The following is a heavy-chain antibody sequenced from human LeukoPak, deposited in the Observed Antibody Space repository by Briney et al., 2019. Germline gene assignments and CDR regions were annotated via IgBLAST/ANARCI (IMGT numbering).Heavy chain of an antibody. CDR1: GYTFTSYD. D-gene: IGHD3-22*01. Sequence: EASVKVSCKASGYTFTSYDINWVRQATGQGLEWMGWMNPNSGNTGYAQKFQGRVTITRNTSISTAYMELRSLRSDDTAVYYCARAVSSGYYYVLGFDYWGQGTLVTVSS. J-gene: IGHJ4*02. CDR3: ARAVSSGYYYVLGFDY. V-gene: IGHV1-8*03. CDR2: MNPNSGNT.